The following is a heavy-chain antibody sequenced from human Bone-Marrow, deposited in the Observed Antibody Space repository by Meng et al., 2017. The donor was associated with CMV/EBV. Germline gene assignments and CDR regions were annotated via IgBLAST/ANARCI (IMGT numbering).Heavy chain of an antibody. Sequence: GGSLRLSCAASGFTFSSYSMNWVRQAPGKGLEWVSYISSSSSTIYYADSVKGRFTISRDNAKNSLYLQMNSLTAEDTAFYYCATREGMGHTVDWGQGTLVTVSS. CDR3: ATREGMGHTVD. CDR2: ISSSSSTI. D-gene: IGHD1-26*01. V-gene: IGHV3-48*04. J-gene: IGHJ4*02. CDR1: GFTFSSYS.